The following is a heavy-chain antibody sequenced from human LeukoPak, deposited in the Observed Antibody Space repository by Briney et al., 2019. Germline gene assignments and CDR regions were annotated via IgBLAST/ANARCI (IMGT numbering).Heavy chain of an antibody. CDR3: AKEEAFSSSWTDY. J-gene: IGHJ4*02. Sequence: GGSLRLSCAASGFTFSSYAMSWVRQAPGKELEWVSTISGSGGTTYYADSVRGRFTISRDNSKNTLYLHMNTLRAEDTAVYYCAKEEAFSSSWTDYWGQGTLVTVSS. V-gene: IGHV3-23*01. CDR2: ISGSGGTT. CDR1: GFTFSSYA. D-gene: IGHD6-13*01.